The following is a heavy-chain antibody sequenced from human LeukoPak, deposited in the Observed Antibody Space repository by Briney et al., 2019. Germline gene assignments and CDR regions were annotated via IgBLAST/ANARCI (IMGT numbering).Heavy chain of an antibody. D-gene: IGHD2-15*01. CDR1: RFTFSNYW. J-gene: IGHJ4*02. CDR3: TRDQGGLAFDY. CDR2: INQDGSKK. V-gene: IGHV3-7*01. Sequence: GGSLRLSCVVSRFTFSNYWMSWVRQAPGKGLEWVANINQDGSKKVYADSMKGRFTISRDNAKESLYLQMNSLRAEDTAVYYCTRDQGGLAFDYWGQGTLVTVSS.